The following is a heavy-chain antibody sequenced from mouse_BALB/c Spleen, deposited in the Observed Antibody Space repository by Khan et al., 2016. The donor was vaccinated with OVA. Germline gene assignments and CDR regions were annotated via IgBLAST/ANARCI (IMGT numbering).Heavy chain of an antibody. CDR2: INSDGAYT. CDR3: ARHNFGPFAY. CDR1: GFTFSSYA. Sequence: EVELVESGGGLVKPGGSLKLSCAAPGFTFSSYAVSWVRQTPEKRLEWVATINSDGAYTYYPDSVKGRCTISRDNARNTLYLQMSSLRSEDTAMYYCARHNFGPFAYWGQGTLVTVSA. V-gene: IGHV5-9-3*01. D-gene: IGHD1-3*01. J-gene: IGHJ3*01.